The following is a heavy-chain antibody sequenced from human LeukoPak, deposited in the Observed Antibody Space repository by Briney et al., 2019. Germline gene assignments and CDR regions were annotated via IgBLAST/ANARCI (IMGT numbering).Heavy chain of an antibody. CDR1: GDSISRYY. CDR3: SCSRLYYYDSSGYPDQIDY. J-gene: IGHJ4*02. CDR2: IYTSGST. V-gene: IGHV4-4*07. D-gene: IGHD3-22*01. Sequence: SETLSLTCTVSGDSISRYYWRWIRQPAGKGLEWIGRIYTSGSTNYNPSLKSRVSMSVDTSKTKFSLKLSSMTAADAAMYYCSCSRLYYYDSSGYPDQIDYWGQGTLVTVSS.